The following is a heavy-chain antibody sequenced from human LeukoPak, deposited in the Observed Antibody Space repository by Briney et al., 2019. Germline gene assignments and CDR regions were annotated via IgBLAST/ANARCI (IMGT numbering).Heavy chain of an antibody. CDR1: GFTFNSHG. CDR2: TVYDGGYK. D-gene: IGHD3-9*01. J-gene: IGHJ4*02. CDR3: AKVQSYYGILTGDPFDY. Sequence: GGSLRLSCAASGFTFNSHGMHWVRQGPGKGPEWVAFTVYDGGYKYYADSVKGRFTISRDNSKNTLFLQMNSLRTEDTAVYYCAKVQSYYGILTGDPFDYWGQGTLVTVSS. V-gene: IGHV3-30*02.